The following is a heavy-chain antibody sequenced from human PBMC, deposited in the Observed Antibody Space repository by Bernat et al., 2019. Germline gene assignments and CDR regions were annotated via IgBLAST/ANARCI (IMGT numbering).Heavy chain of an antibody. CDR3: ARDSWIWANWGSGEYFDY. CDR1: GFTFSSYA. D-gene: IGHD7-27*01. Sequence: QVQLVESGGGVVQPGGSLRLSCAASGFTFSSYAMHWVRQAPGKGLEWVALISYEGSNKYYADSVKGRFTISRDNSKNTLYLQINSLRAEDTAVYYCARDSWIWANWGSGEYFDYWGQGTLVTVSS. CDR2: ISYEGSNK. V-gene: IGHV3-30-3*01. J-gene: IGHJ4*02.